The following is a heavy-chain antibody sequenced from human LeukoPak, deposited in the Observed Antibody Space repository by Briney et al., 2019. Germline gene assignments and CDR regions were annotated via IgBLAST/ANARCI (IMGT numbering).Heavy chain of an antibody. J-gene: IGHJ4*02. D-gene: IGHD3-10*02. CDR1: GFTVSSNY. CDR2: IYSGGST. Sequence: GGSLRLSCAASGFTVSSNYMSWVRQAPGKGLEWVSVIYSGGSTYYADSAKGRFTISRDNSKNTLYLQMNSLRAEDTAVYYCARGRAKSGGGEFDYWGQGTLVTVSS. CDR3: ARGRAKSGGGEFDY. V-gene: IGHV3-66*01.